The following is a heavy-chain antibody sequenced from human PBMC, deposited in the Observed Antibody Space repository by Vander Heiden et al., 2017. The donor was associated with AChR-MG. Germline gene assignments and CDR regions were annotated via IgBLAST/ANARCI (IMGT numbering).Heavy chain of an antibody. J-gene: IGHJ6*02. V-gene: IGHV3-30*02. CDR1: GFTVTSPG. CDR3: AKDIVVVVAATFYYYYGMDV. CDR2: IRYDGSNK. D-gene: IGHD2-15*01. Sequence: QVQLAESGGGVVQPGGPPRLSCAASGFTVTSPGIHGVRQAPGKGLEWVAFIRYDGSNKYYADSVKGRFTISRDNSKNTLYLQMNSLRAEDTAVYYCAKDIVVVVAATFYYYYGMDVWGQGTTVTVSS.